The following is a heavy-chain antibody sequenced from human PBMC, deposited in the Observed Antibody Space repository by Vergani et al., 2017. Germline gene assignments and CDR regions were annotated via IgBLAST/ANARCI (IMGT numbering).Heavy chain of an antibody. V-gene: IGHV4-38-2*01. CDR2: IYHSGST. CDR3: ARSVDHDY. J-gene: IGHJ4*02. D-gene: IGHD2-15*01. CDR1: GYSISSGYY. Sequence: QVQLQESGPGLVKPSETLSLTCAVSGYSISSGYYWGWIRQPPGKGLEWIGRIYHSGSTYYNPSLKSRVTISVDTSKNQFSLKLSSVTAADTAVYYCARSVDHDYWGQGTLVTGSS.